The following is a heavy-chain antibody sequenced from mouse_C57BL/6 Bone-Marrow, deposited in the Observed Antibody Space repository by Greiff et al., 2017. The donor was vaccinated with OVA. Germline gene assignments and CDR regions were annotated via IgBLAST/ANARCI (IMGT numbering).Heavy chain of an antibody. V-gene: IGHV5-4*01. D-gene: IGHD2-12*01. Sequence: EVKLVESGGGLVKPGGSLKLSCAASGFTFSSYAMSWVRQTPEKRLEWVATISDGGSYTYYPDNVKGRFTISRDNAKNNLYLQMSHLKSEDTAMYYCARDYVGYFDYWGQGTTLTVSS. CDR2: ISDGGSYT. CDR1: GFTFSSYA. J-gene: IGHJ2*01. CDR3: ARDYVGYFDY.